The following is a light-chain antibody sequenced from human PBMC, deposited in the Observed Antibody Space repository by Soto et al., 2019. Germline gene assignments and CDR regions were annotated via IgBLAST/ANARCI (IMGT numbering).Light chain of an antibody. Sequence: QSVLTQPASGSGSPGQSSTISCTGTSGDVGVYNYVSWYQQHPGKAPKVMIYDVSSRPSGISNRFSGSKSGNTASLTISGLQAEDEADYYCYSNTDTGGGVFGTGTKVTVL. CDR2: DVS. CDR1: SGDVGVYNY. V-gene: IGLV2-14*01. CDR3: YSNTDTGGGV. J-gene: IGLJ1*01.